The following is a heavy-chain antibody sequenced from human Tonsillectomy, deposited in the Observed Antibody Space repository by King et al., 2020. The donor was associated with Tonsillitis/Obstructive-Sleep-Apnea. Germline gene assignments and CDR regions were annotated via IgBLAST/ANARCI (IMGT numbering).Heavy chain of an antibody. D-gene: IGHD3-3*01. CDR1: GFTFSDYY. V-gene: IGHV3-11*01. Sequence: VQLVESGGGLVKPGGSLRLSCAASGFTFSDYYMSWIRQAPGKGLEWVSYISSSGSTIYYADFVKGRFTISRDNAKNSLYLQMNSLRAEDTAVYYCARGKRVTIFGVVISKGLYYMDVWGKGTTVTVSS. J-gene: IGHJ6*03. CDR2: ISSSGSTI. CDR3: ARGKRVTIFGVVISKGLYYMDV.